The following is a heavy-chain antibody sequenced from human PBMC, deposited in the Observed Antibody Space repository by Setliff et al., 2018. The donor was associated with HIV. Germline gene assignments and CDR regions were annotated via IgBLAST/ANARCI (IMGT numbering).Heavy chain of an antibody. CDR2: IYHSENP. D-gene: IGHD3-22*01. CDR1: GYSIGSGYY. V-gene: IGHV4-38-2*02. CDR3: ARGRRPSSYLGFDH. J-gene: IGHJ5*02. Sequence: SETLSLTCSVSGYSIGSGYYWGWIRQPPGKGLEWIGNIYHSENPHYNPSLKSRVTISVDMSKNQFSLRLTSVTAADTAMYYCARGRRPSSYLGFDHWGQGTLVTVSS.